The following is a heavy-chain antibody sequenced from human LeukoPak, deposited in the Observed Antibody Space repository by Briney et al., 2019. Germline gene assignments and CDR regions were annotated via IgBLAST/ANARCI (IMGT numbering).Heavy chain of an antibody. J-gene: IGHJ4*02. V-gene: IGHV3-73*01. CDR3: ARSGLNRFDY. CDR1: GFSFSGSA. D-gene: IGHD2-15*01. CDR2: IRSKANNYAT. Sequence: PGGSLRLSCAASGFSFSGSAMHWVRQASGKGLEWVGRIRSKANNYATAYAASVKGRFTISRDDSKNTAYLQMNSLKTEDTAAYYCARSGLNRFDYWGQGTLVTVSS.